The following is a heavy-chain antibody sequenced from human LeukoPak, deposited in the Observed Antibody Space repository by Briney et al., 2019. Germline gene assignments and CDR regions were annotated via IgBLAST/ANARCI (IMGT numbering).Heavy chain of an antibody. J-gene: IGHJ4*02. Sequence: GGSLRLSCAASGFTFNKHGMHWVRQAPGKGLEWVAVISYDGSNKYYADSVKGRFTISRDNSKNTLYLQMNSLRAEDTAVYYCARDHYDILTGYLYYWGQGTLVTVSS. V-gene: IGHV3-30*03. D-gene: IGHD3-9*01. CDR3: ARDHYDILTGYLYY. CDR2: ISYDGSNK. CDR1: GFTFNKHG.